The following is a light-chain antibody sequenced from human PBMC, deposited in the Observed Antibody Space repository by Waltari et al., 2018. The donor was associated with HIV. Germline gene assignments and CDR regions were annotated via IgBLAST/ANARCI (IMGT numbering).Light chain of an antibody. CDR1: SSDVGGYNY. J-gene: IGLJ1*01. CDR3: YSYAGSYTSV. V-gene: IGLV2-11*01. Sequence: QSALTQPRSVSGSPGQPVTISCTGTSSDVGGYNYVSWYQQHPGKAPKIMIYDVNKRPSGVPDRFAGSKSGNTASLTISGLQTEDEADYYCYSYAGSYTSVFGTGTTVTVL. CDR2: DVN.